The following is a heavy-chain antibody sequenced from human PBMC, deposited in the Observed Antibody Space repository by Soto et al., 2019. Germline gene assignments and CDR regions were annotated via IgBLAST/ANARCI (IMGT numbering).Heavy chain of an antibody. Sequence: SETLSLTCTFSGGSISSGGYYLSWIRQHPGKGLEWIGYIYYSGSTYYNPSLKSRVTISVDTSKNQFSLKLSSVTAADTAVYYCATVTMVRGVITYYWGQGTLVTVSS. J-gene: IGHJ4*02. D-gene: IGHD3-10*01. CDR2: IYYSGST. CDR1: GGSISSGGYY. V-gene: IGHV4-31*03. CDR3: ATVTMVRGVITYY.